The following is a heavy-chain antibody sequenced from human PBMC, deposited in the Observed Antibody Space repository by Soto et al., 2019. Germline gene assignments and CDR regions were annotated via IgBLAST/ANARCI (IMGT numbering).Heavy chain of an antibody. CDR1: GFSLTTGAG. CDR2: VYWDDDK. CDR3: ATLTADF. V-gene: IGHV2-5*02. Sequence: ITLEESGPTLVTPTETLTLTCTFSGFSLTTGAGAGWVRQTPGKALEWLALVYWDDDKHYNPSLKTRLTITKDDSKGQVVLTMTKMDPADSATYYCATLTADFWGPGTLVTVS. J-gene: IGHJ4*02.